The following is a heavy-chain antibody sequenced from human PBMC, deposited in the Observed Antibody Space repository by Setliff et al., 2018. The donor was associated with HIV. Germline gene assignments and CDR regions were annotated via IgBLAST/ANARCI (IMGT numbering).Heavy chain of an antibody. CDR2: INAGNGNT. J-gene: IGHJ6*02. CDR3: ARNFGLSPSGKYYYYYGMDI. Sequence: GASVKVSCKASGYTFTGYAMHWVRQAPGQRLEWMGWINAGNGNTIYSQKFQGRVTITRDTSASTAYMELRGLRSDDTAMYYCARNFGLSPSGKYYYYYGMDIWGQGTTVTVSS. D-gene: IGHD3-10*01. CDR1: GYTFTGYA. V-gene: IGHV1-3*01.